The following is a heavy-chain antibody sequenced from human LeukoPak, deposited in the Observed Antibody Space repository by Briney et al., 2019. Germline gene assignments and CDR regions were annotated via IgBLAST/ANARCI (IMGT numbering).Heavy chain of an antibody. J-gene: IGHJ4*02. V-gene: IGHV3-23*01. D-gene: IGHD4-11*01. CDR3: EKGGRDNYSNSPDY. Sequence: GGSLRLSCAASGFTFSSYAMSWVRQAPGKGLEWVSAISGSGGSTYYADSVKGRFTISRDNSKNTLYLQMNSLRAEDTAVYYCEKGGRDNYSNSPDYWGQGTLATVSS. CDR1: GFTFSSYA. CDR2: ISGSGGST.